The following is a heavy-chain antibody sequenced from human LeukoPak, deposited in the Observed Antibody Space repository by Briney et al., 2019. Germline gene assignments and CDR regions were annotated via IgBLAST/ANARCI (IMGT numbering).Heavy chain of an antibody. V-gene: IGHV3-23*01. CDR1: GFTFSSYS. Sequence: GGSLRLSCAASGFTFSSYSMNWVRQAPGKGLEWVSAISGSGGSTYYADSVKGRFTISRDNSKNTLYLQMNSLRAEDTAVYYCAKGQSRITSWFDPWGQGTLVTVSS. CDR2: ISGSGGST. CDR3: AKGQSRITSWFDP. J-gene: IGHJ5*02.